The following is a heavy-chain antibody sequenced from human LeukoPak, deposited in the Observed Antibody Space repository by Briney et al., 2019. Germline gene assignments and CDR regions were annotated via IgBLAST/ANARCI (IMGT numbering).Heavy chain of an antibody. CDR1: GGSFSGYY. J-gene: IGHJ5*02. Sequence: SETLSLTCAVYGGSFSGYYWSWIRQPPGKGLEWIGEINHSGSTNYNPSLKSRVTISVDTSKNQFSLKLSSVTAADTAVYYCARGLRYYGSLRLGGDNWFDPWGQEPWSPSPQ. CDR3: ARGLRYYGSLRLGGDNWFDP. V-gene: IGHV4-34*01. D-gene: IGHD3-10*01. CDR2: INHSGST.